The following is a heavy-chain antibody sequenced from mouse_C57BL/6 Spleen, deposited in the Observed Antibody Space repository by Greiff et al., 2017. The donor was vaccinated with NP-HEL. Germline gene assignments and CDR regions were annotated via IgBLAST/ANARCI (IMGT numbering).Heavy chain of an antibody. CDR3: ARKSVYYDYDNWYFDV. D-gene: IGHD2-4*01. CDR2: INPNNGGT. CDR1: GYTFTDYY. Sequence: EVQLQQSGPELVKSGASVKISCKASGYTFTDYYMNWVKQSHGKSLEWIGDINPNNGGTSYNQKFKGKATLTVDKSSSTAYMELRSLTSEDSAVYYCARKSVYYDYDNWYFDVWGTGTTVTVSS. V-gene: IGHV1-26*01. J-gene: IGHJ1*03.